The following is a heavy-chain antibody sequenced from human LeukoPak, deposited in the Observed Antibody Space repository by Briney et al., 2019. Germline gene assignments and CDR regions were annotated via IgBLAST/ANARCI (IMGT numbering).Heavy chain of an antibody. CDR1: GASISSTNW. CDR2: MHQSGRT. Sequence: SETLSLTCAISGASISSTNWWIWVRQPPGKGLEWIGEMHQSGRTNYNPSLKSRITISVDKSKNQVFLRLNSVAAADTALYYCARAQEGCSRASCYLEPWGQGTLVTVSS. D-gene: IGHD2-2*01. CDR3: ARAQEGCSRASCYLEP. J-gene: IGHJ5*02. V-gene: IGHV4-4*02.